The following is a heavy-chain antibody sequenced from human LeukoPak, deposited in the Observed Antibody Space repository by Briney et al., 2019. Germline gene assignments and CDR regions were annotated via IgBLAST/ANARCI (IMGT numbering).Heavy chain of an antibody. CDR3: ARPFDDGYSYGYGAFDI. CDR2: ISAYNGNT. V-gene: IGHV1-18*01. Sequence: ASVKVSCKASGYTFTSYGISWVRQAPGQGLEWMGWISAYNGNTNYAQKLQGRVTMATDTSTSTAYMELRSLRSDDTAVYYCARPFDDGYSYGYGAFDIWGQGTMVTVSS. CDR1: GYTFTSYG. D-gene: IGHD5-18*01. J-gene: IGHJ3*02.